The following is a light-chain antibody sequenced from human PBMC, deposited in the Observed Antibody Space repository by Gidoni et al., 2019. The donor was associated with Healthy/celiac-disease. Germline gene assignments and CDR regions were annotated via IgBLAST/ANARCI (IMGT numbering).Light chain of an antibody. CDR3: QQYNNWPGT. CDR2: GAS. V-gene: IGKV3-15*01. Sequence: DIVRTQSPATLSVSPGERATLSCRASQRVSSNLAWYQQKPGQAPRLLIYGASTRATGIPARFSGSGSGTEFTLTISSLQSEDFAVYYCQQYNNWPGTFGQGTKVEIK. CDR1: QRVSSN. J-gene: IGKJ1*01.